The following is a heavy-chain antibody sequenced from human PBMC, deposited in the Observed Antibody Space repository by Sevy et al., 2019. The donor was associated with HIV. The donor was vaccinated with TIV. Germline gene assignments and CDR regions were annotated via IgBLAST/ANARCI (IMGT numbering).Heavy chain of an antibody. D-gene: IGHD6-6*01. CDR2: ISGSGGFT. CDR3: AKDPLNIAARFDY. Sequence: GESLKISCAASGFIFSGSAMSWVRQAPGKGLEWVASISGSGGFTYYADSVKGRFTISRDNFKNTVDLEMKSLRAEDTAVYYCAKDPLNIAARFDYWGQGTLVTVSS. V-gene: IGHV3-23*01. CDR1: GFIFSGSA. J-gene: IGHJ4*02.